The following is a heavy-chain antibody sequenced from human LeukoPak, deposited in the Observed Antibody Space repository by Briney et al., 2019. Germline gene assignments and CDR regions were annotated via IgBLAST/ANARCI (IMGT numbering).Heavy chain of an antibody. CDR3: ARASGSQGFDY. CDR2: IIPILGIA. V-gene: IGHV1-69*04. J-gene: IGHJ4*02. CDR1: RGTFSSYA. D-gene: IGHD1-26*01. Sequence: GPSVKLSCKPSRGTFSSYAISWVRQATGQVLESMGRIIPILGIANYAQKFQGRVTITADKSTSTAYMELSSLRSEDTAVYYCARASGSQGFDYWGQGTLVTVSS.